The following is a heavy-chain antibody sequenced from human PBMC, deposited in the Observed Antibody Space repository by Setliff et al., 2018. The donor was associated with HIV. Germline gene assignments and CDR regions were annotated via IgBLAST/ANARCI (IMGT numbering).Heavy chain of an antibody. CDR1: GGTVTTHS. V-gene: IGHV1-69*13. CDR3: ARGRVVAVWEA. CDR2: IIPLFGTT. D-gene: IGHD2-2*01. J-gene: IGHJ5*02. Sequence: GASVKVSCKASGGTVTTHSIHWVRRAPGQGLEWMAGIIPLFGTTTYAQKFQGRVTITADQSTSTAYMELSSLSSEDTAMYYCARGRVVAVWEAWGQGTLVTVSS.